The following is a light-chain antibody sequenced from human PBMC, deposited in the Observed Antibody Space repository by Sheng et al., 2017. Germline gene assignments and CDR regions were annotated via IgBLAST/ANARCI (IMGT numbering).Light chain of an antibody. Sequence: DNPMTQSPSSLSASVGDRVTITCRATQAISSHLAWYQQKAGKVPKLLIYNAATLQSGVPSRFSGSGFGTEFTLTISSLQPEDVATYYCQKYDYAPLTFGGGPKVEIK. CDR2: NAA. J-gene: IGKJ4*01. CDR3: QKYDYAPLT. CDR1: QAISSH. V-gene: IGKV1-27*01.